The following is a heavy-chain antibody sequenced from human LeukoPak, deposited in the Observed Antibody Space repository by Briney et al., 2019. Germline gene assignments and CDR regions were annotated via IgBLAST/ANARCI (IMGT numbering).Heavy chain of an antibody. J-gene: IGHJ4*02. CDR1: GLTFSSYS. CDR2: ISSSGGTM. Sequence: GGSLRLSCAVSGLTFSSYSMNWVRQAPGKGLEWVSYISSSGGTMYYADSVKGRFTISRDNAKNSLYLQMNSLRVEDTAMYYCTRGFDVSDYGGQGTVVTVSS. V-gene: IGHV3-48*04. CDR3: TRGFDVSDY. D-gene: IGHD3-10*02.